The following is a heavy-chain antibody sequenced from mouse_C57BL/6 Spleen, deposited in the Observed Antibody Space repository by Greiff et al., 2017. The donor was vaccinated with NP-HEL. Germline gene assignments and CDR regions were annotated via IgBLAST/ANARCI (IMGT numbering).Heavy chain of an antibody. CDR1: GFTFSSYA. Sequence: EVMLVESGGGLVKPGGSLKLSCAASGFTFSSYAMSWVRQTPEKRLEWVATISDGGSYTYYPDNVKGRFTISRDNAKNNLYLQMSHLKSEDTAMYYCARGPYGSSSYFDYWGQGTTLTVSS. J-gene: IGHJ2*01. CDR2: ISDGGSYT. V-gene: IGHV5-4*03. CDR3: ARGPYGSSSYFDY. D-gene: IGHD1-1*01.